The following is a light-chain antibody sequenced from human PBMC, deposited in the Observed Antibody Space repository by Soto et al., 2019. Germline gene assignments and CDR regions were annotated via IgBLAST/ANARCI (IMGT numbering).Light chain of an antibody. CDR1: QSIITY. J-gene: IGKJ1*01. Sequence: DIQMTQSPSSLSASVGDRVTITCRASQSIITYLNWYKQKPGKATNLLIYAASSLQSGVPSRVSGSGSGTDFTLTISSLQPEDFATYYCQQSYNTPRTFGQGTKVDIK. V-gene: IGKV1-39*01. CDR2: AAS. CDR3: QQSYNTPRT.